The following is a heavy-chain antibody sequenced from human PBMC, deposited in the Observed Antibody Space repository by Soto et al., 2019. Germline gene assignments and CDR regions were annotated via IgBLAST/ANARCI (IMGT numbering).Heavy chain of an antibody. Sequence: GSLRLSCAASGFSFSDYEMNWVRQAPGKGLEWGAYILSTGTTIYYADSVKGRFTISRDNAKNSLYLQMNSLRVEDTAVYYCARGMDIVATIGFDFWGLGTLVTVSS. CDR2: ILSTGTTI. V-gene: IGHV3-48*03. D-gene: IGHD5-12*01. CDR1: GFSFSDYE. J-gene: IGHJ4*02. CDR3: ARGMDIVATIGFDF.